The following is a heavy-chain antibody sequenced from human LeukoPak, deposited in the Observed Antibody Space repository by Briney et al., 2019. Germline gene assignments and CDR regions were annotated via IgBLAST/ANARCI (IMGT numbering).Heavy chain of an antibody. Sequence: PGRSLRLSCTASGFTFGDYAMSWFRQAPAKGLEGVGFIRSKAYGGTTEYDASVKGRFTISRDDSKSIAYLQMNGLKTEDTAVYYCTATREGYGGYSFDYWGQGTLVTVSS. CDR1: GFTFGDYA. V-gene: IGHV3-49*03. CDR3: TATREGYGGYSFDY. J-gene: IGHJ4*02. D-gene: IGHD5-12*01. CDR2: IRSKAYGGTT.